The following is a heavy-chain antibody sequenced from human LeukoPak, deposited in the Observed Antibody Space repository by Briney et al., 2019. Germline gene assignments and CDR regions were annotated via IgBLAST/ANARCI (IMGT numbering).Heavy chain of an antibody. J-gene: IGHJ4*02. CDR1: GGSISSSSYY. CDR3: ARNLFSSSWYWDY. D-gene: IGHD6-13*01. Sequence: SETLSLTCTVSGGSISSSSYYWGWIRQPPGKGLEWIGSIYYSGSTYYNPSLKSRVTISVDTSKNQFSLRLSSVTAADTAVYCCARNLFSSSWYWDYWGQGTLVTVSS. V-gene: IGHV4-39*01. CDR2: IYYSGST.